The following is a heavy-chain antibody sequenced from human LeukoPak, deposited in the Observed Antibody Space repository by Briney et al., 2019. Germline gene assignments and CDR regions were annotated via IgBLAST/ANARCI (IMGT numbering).Heavy chain of an antibody. V-gene: IGHV3-30*18. Sequence: GGSLRLSCAASGFTFSVYGMYWVRQPPGKGLEWVALISYDGTDKYHVDSVKGRFTISRVNSNNTLYLQMNSLRPDDTAVYYCAKAGYSSGWTRYYGMDVWGQGTTVAVSS. CDR2: ISYDGTDK. CDR3: AKAGYSSGWTRYYGMDV. CDR1: GFTFSVYG. D-gene: IGHD6-19*01. J-gene: IGHJ6*02.